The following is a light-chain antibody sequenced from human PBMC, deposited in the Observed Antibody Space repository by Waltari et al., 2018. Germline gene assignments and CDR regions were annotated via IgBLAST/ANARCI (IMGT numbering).Light chain of an antibody. CDR1: QRISTY. J-gene: IGKJ1*01. V-gene: IGKV1-39*01. CDR3: QQTYSMPWT. Sequence: DFQMTQSPSSLSASVGDRVTITCWASQRISTYLNWYQQKPGEVPRLLIFFASSLQSGVPSRFSGSGSGTDFTLTISTLQPEDFATYYCQQTYSMPWTFGQGTNVEIK. CDR2: FAS.